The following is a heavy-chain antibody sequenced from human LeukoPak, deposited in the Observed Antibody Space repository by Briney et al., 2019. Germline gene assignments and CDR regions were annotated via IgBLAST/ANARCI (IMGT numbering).Heavy chain of an antibody. CDR2: LTHSGST. D-gene: IGHD6-6*01. J-gene: IGHJ4*02. CDR1: GASFSDYN. V-gene: IGHV4-34*01. Sequence: PSETLSLTCTVYGASFSDYNRTWIRQAPGKGLEWIGELTHSGSTNYSPSLKSRVTISVNTSKNQFSLKLTSVTAADTAVYYCARAGFALAPHRGTPFDYWGQGTLVTVSS. CDR3: ARAGFALAPHRGTPFDY.